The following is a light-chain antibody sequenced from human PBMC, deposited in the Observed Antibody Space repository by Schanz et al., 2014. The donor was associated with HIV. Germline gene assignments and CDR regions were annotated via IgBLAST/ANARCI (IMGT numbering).Light chain of an antibody. CDR1: SSDVGGYNY. CDR3: CSYAGSSTFYV. V-gene: IGLV2-23*02. Sequence: QSALTQPASVSGSPGQSITISCTGTSSDVGGYNYVSWYQQHPGKAPKLMIYEVSNRPSGVSNRFSGSKSGNTASLRISGLQAEDEADYYCCSYAGSSTFYVFGTGTKLTVL. CDR2: EVS. J-gene: IGLJ1*01.